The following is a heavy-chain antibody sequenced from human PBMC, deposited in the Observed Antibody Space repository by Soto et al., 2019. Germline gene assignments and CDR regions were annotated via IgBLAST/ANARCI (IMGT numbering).Heavy chain of an antibody. CDR1: GFTFNSHA. D-gene: IGHD2-21*02. CDR2: ISYDGSKK. CDR3: ARDTIAYCGGDCSSDY. Sequence: QVQLVESGGGVVQPGRSLRLSCAASGFTFNSHAMHWVRQAPGKGLEWVALISYDGSKKYYADSVKGRFTISRDNSKNTLHLQIDSLRSEDTAVYYCARDTIAYCGGDCSSDYWGQGTLVNVSS. J-gene: IGHJ4*02. V-gene: IGHV3-30-3*01.